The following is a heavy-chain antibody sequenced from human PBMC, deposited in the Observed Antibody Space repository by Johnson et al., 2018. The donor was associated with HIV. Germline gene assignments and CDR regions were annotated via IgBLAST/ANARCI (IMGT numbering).Heavy chain of an antibody. Sequence: GGSLRLSCAASGFIFSDYYMSWIRQAPGKGLEWVAFIRYDGSNKYYGDSVKGRFTISRDNSKNTLYLEMNSLRAEDTAVYYCARERGYSSVLWKLSEAAFDIWGQGTMVTVSS. J-gene: IGHJ3*02. D-gene: IGHD6-19*01. CDR2: IRYDGSNK. CDR3: ARERGYSSVLWKLSEAAFDI. V-gene: IGHV3-33*08. CDR1: GFIFSDYY.